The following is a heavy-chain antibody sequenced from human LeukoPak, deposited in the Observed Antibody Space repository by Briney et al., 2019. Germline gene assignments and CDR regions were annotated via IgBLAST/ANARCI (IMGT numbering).Heavy chain of an antibody. D-gene: IGHD1-14*01. V-gene: IGHV3-7*04. J-gene: IGHJ5*02. CDR1: GFTFSSYW. CDR2: IKHDGSEK. CDR3: VRDTTSNWFDP. Sequence: PGGSLRLSCAASGFTFSSYWMTWVRHAPGKGLEWVANIKHDGSEKYYVDSVKGRFTISRDNAKNSLLLQMNSLRVEDTAVYHCVRDTTSNWFDPGGQGTLVTVSS.